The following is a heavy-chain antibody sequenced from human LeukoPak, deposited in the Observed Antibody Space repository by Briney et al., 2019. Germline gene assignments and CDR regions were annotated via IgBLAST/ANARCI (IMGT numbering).Heavy chain of an antibody. CDR1: GFTFDDYA. Sequence: PGRSLRLSCVASGFTFDDYAMHWVRQAPGKGLEWVSGFSWNSGIIGYADSVKGRFTISRDNAKNSLYLQMNSLRPEDTAFYYCARALEATYMDYFDPWGQGTLVIVSS. CDR2: FSWNSGII. V-gene: IGHV3-9*01. CDR3: ARALEATYMDYFDP. J-gene: IGHJ5*02. D-gene: IGHD3/OR15-3a*01.